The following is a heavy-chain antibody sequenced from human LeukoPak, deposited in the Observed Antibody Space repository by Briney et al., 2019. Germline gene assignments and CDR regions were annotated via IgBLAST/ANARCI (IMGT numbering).Heavy chain of an antibody. CDR3: AKYFPPYSSGWHDPPGYYFDY. V-gene: IGHV3-33*06. CDR1: GFTFSSYG. CDR2: IWYDGSNK. D-gene: IGHD6-19*01. Sequence: PGRSLRLSCAASGFTFSSYGMHWVRQAPGTGLEWVAVIWYDGSNKYYADSVKGRFTISRDNSKNTLYLQMNSLRAEDTAVYYCAKYFPPYSSGWHDPPGYYFDYWGQGTLVTVSS. J-gene: IGHJ4*02.